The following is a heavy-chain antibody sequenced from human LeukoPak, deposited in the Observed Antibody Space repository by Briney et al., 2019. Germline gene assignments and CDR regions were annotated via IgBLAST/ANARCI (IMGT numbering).Heavy chain of an antibody. D-gene: IGHD6-13*01. V-gene: IGHV1-2*02. CDR3: ARDYAGKQQLELGGGY. Sequence: GASVKVSCKASGYTFTGYYMHWVRQAPGQGLEWMGWINPNSGGTNYAQKFQGRVTMTRDTSISTAYMELSRLRSDDTAVYYCARDYAGKQQLELGGGYWGQGTLVTVSS. J-gene: IGHJ4*02. CDR1: GYTFTGYY. CDR2: INPNSGGT.